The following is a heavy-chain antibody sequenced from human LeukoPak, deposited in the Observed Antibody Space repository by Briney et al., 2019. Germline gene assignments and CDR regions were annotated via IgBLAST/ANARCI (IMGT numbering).Heavy chain of an antibody. CDR3: ARQVRTEMDV. J-gene: IGHJ6*02. CDR1: GYTYTSYD. D-gene: IGHD3-10*01. CDR2: MNPNSGNT. Sequence: ASAKVSCKASGYTYTSYDINWVRQATGQGLEWMGRMNPNSGNTGYAQKFQGRVTMTRNTSISTAYMELSSLRSEDTAVYYCARQVRTEMDVWGQGTTVTVSS. V-gene: IGHV1-8*01.